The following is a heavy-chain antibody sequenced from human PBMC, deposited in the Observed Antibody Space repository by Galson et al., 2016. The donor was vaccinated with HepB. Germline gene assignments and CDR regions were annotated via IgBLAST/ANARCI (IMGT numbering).Heavy chain of an antibody. Sequence: SLRLSCAASGFTISSNYMGWVRQTPGKGLEWISVLYSSGSTYYADSVRGRFTISRDNSKNTLYLQMDSLRVNDTAMYYCARDGESGSYDAWGQGTLVTVSS. J-gene: IGHJ5*02. CDR2: LYSSGST. D-gene: IGHD1-26*01. V-gene: IGHV3-53*01. CDR1: GFTISSNY. CDR3: ARDGESGSYDA.